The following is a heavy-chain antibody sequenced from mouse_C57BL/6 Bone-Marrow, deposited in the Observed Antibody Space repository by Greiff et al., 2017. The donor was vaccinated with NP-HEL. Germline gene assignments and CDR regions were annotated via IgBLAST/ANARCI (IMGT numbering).Heavy chain of an antibody. D-gene: IGHD1-1*01. V-gene: IGHV1-80*01. CDR2: IYPGDGDT. CDR3: ARHYYGSSSSYWYFDV. Sequence: QVQLQQSGAELVKPGASVKISCKASGYAFSSYWMNWVKQRPGKGLEWIGQIYPGDGDTNSNGKFKGKATLTADKSSSTAYMQLSSLTSEDSAVYFCARHYYGSSSSYWYFDVWGTGTTVTVSS. J-gene: IGHJ1*03. CDR1: GYAFSSYW.